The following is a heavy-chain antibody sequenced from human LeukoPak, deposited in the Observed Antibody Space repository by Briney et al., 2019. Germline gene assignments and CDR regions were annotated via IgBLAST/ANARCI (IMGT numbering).Heavy chain of an antibody. D-gene: IGHD3-22*01. J-gene: IGHJ3*02. CDR1: GGSISSYY. V-gene: IGHV4-59*01. CDR3: ARSPRGDYYDSSGYSLIAFDI. Sequence: PSETLSLTCTVSGGSISSYYWNWIRQPPGKGLEWIGYIYYSGTTNYNPSLKSRVSMSVDTSKNQFSLKLSSVTAADTAVYYCARSPRGDYYDSSGYSLIAFDIWGQGTMVTVSS. CDR2: IYYSGTT.